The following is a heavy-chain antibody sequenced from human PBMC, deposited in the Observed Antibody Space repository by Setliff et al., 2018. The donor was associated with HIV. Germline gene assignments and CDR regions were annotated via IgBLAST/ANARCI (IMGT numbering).Heavy chain of an antibody. CDR1: GYTFRANY. CDR2: INPFTGGT. J-gene: IGHJ4*02. CDR3: ARDDHGDPFDY. D-gene: IGHD4-17*01. V-gene: IGHV1-2*02. Sequence: VKVSCKASGYTFRANYIHWVRQAPGQGLVWMGWINPFTGGTNYAQKFQGRVTMTRDTSINTAYMELTSLKSDDTAVYYCARDDHGDPFDYWGQGTLVTVSS.